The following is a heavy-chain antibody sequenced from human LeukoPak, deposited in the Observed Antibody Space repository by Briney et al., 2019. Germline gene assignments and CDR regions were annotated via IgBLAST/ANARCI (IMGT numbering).Heavy chain of an antibody. D-gene: IGHD3-22*01. Sequence: SETLSLTCTVSGGSISSSSYYWGWIRQPPGKGLEWIGSIYYSGSTYYNPSLKSRVTISVDTSKNQFSLKLSSVTAADTAVYYCARTYLTYYDSSGFEYWGQGTLVTVSS. J-gene: IGHJ4*02. CDR2: IYYSGST. CDR1: GGSISSSSYY. V-gene: IGHV4-39*07. CDR3: ARTYLTYYDSSGFEY.